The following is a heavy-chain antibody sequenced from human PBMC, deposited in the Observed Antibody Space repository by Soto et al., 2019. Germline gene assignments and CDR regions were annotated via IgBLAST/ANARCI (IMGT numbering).Heavy chain of an antibody. D-gene: IGHD5-18*01. V-gene: IGHV5-10-1*01. CDR2: IDPSDSYT. J-gene: IGHJ6*02. CDR1: GYSFTSYW. CDR3: ARDLPMVNPYYYYGMDV. Sequence: PGESLKISCKGSGYSFTSYWISWVRQMPGKGLEWMGRIDPSDSYTNYSPSFQGHVTISADKSISTAYLQWSSLKASDTAMYYCARDLPMVNPYYYYGMDVWGQGTTVTVS.